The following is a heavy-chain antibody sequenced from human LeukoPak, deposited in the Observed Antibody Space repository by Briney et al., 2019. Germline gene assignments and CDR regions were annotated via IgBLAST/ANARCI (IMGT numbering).Heavy chain of an antibody. CDR3: ARDLDSSGYYWP. J-gene: IGHJ4*02. Sequence: SETLSLTCTVSGGSISSYYWSWIRQPPGKGLDWIGRIYTSGSTNYNPSLESRVTISVDTSKNQFSLKLSSVTAANTAVYYCARDLDSSGYYWPWGQGTLVTVSS. V-gene: IGHV4-4*08. CDR2: IYTSGST. CDR1: GGSISSYY. D-gene: IGHD3-22*01.